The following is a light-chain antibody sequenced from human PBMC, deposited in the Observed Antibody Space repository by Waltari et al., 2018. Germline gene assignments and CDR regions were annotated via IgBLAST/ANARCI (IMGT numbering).Light chain of an antibody. CDR2: GTS. Sequence: DIQLTQSPSSLSASPIDRVTITCRASQSINSYLKWYQQKPGKAPKLLIYGTSSLQSGVPSRFSGSGSGTEFSLTINSLQPEDFAAYYCQQTYTTPYTFGQGTKLEIK. CDR1: QSINSY. J-gene: IGKJ2*01. CDR3: QQTYTTPYT. V-gene: IGKV1-39*01.